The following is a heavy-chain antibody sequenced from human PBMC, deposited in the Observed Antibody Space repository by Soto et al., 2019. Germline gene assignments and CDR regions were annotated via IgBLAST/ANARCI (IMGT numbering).Heavy chain of an antibody. CDR2: IKSKTDGGTT. V-gene: IGHV3-15*01. CDR3: TTYRELALLGFWY. Sequence: EVQLVESGGGLVKPGGSLRLSCAASGFTFSNAWMSWVRQAPGKGLEWVGRIKSKTDGGTTDYAAPVKGRFTISRDDSKNTLYLQMNSLKTEDTAVYYCTTYRELALLGFWYWGQGTLVTVSS. CDR1: GFTFSNAW. J-gene: IGHJ4*02. D-gene: IGHD1-7*01.